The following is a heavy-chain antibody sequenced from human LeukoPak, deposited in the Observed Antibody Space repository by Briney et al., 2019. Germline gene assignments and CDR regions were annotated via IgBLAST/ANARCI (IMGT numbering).Heavy chain of an antibody. CDR3: ARDLLWFGESNPDY. J-gene: IGHJ4*02. D-gene: IGHD3-10*01. V-gene: IGHV3-48*01. CDR1: GFTFSSYS. Sequence: GGSLRLSCAASGFTFSSYSMNWVRQAPGKGLEWVSYISSSSSTIYYADSVKGRFTISRDNSKNTLYLQMNSLRAEDTAVYYCARDLLWFGESNPDYWGQGTLVTVSS. CDR2: ISSSSSTI.